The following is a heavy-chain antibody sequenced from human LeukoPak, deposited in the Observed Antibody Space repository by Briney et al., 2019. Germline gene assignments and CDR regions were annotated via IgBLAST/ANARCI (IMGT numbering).Heavy chain of an antibody. J-gene: IGHJ3*02. CDR1: GGSISSSSYY. D-gene: IGHD3-22*01. V-gene: IGHV4-39*07. CDR2: IYYSGNT. CDR3: ARESYYDSSGYSHDAFDI. Sequence: SETLSLTCTVSGGSISSSSYYWAWIRQPPGKGLEWIGSIYYSGNTYYKSSLKSRVAIAVDTSKNQFSLKLNSVTAADTAVYYCARESYYDSSGYSHDAFDIWGQGTMVTVSS.